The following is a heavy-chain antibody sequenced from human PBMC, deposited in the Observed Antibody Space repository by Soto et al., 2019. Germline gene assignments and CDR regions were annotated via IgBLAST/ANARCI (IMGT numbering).Heavy chain of an antibody. Sequence: EVQLLESGGDLVQPGGSLRLSCAASGFTFSSYAMNWVRQAPGKGLEWVASISGTGDSTYYADSVKGRFTISRDNFANTLYLQMHSLRVDDMAVYYCSKDRGVRGDYWGQGTLVIVSS. V-gene: IGHV3-23*01. CDR2: ISGTGDST. CDR1: GFTFSSYA. D-gene: IGHD3-10*01. CDR3: SKDRGVRGDY. J-gene: IGHJ4*02.